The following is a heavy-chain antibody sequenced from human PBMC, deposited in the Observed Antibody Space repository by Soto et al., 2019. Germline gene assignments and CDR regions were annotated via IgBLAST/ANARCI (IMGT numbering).Heavy chain of an antibody. CDR1: GFSISSSNW. D-gene: IGHD5-18*01. V-gene: IGHV4-4*02. CDR3: ARAPESGYSYGYYYYGMDA. CDR2: IYHSGST. J-gene: IGHJ6*02. Sequence: XETLTLTCAVSGFSISSSNWWSWVRQPPVKGLEWIGEIYHSGSTNYNPSLKSRVTISVDKSKNEFSLKLNSVTAADTAVYYCARAPESGYSYGYYYYGMDAWGQGTTVTVSS.